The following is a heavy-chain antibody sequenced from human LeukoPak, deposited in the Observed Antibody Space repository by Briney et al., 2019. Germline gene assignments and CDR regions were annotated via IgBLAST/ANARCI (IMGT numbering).Heavy chain of an antibody. V-gene: IGHV4-59*01. Sequence: PSETLSLTCTVSGGSISSYYWSWIRQPPGKGLEWIGYIYYSGSTNYNPSLKSRVTISVDTSKNQFSLKLSSVTAADTAVYYCARVPIVGATLDAFDIWGQGTMVTVSS. J-gene: IGHJ3*02. D-gene: IGHD1-26*01. CDR3: ARVPIVGATLDAFDI. CDR2: IYYSGST. CDR1: GGSISSYY.